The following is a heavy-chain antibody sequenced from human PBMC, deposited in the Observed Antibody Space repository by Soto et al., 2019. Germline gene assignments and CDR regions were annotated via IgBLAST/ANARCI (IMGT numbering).Heavy chain of an antibody. V-gene: IGHV3-15*01. Sequence: EERLVESGGGLVQPGGSLRLSCTASGFIFSDAWMSWVRQTPGKGLEWVGRIKSKRVGGAIDYAAPVKGRFTISRDDSTNTVHLQMNGRRTEDTAVYYGTASRGVAVFLFWGQGTLVTVYS. CDR1: GFIFSDAW. CDR2: IKSKRVGGAI. CDR3: TASRGVAVFLF. D-gene: IGHD3-10*01. J-gene: IGHJ4*02.